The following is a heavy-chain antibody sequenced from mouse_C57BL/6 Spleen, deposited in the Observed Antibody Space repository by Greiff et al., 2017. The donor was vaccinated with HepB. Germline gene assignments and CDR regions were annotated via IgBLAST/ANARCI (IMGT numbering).Heavy chain of an antibody. J-gene: IGHJ2*01. D-gene: IGHD2-1*01. CDR2: ISYDGSN. V-gene: IGHV3-6*01. CDR3: ARQGNLGYGNFLDY. CDR1: GYSITSGYY. Sequence: DVKLQESGPGLVKPSQSLSLTCSVTGYSITSGYYWNWIRQLPGNKLEWMGYISYDGSNNYNPSLKNRISITRDTSKNQFFLKLNSVTTEDTATYYCARQGNLGYGNFLDYWGQGTTLTVSS.